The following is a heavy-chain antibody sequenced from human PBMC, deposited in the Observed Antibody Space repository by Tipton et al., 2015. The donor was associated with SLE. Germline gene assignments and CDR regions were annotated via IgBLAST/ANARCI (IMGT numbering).Heavy chain of an antibody. CDR1: GGSISSYY. J-gene: IGHJ3*02. V-gene: IGHV4-59*01. CDR2: IYYSGGT. Sequence: TLSLTCTVSGGSISSYYWSWIRQPPGKGLEWIGYIYYSGGTNYNPSLKSRVTISVDTSKNQFSLKLSSVAAADTAVYYCARRVAAGYCSSTSCYYAFDIWGQGTMVTVSS. D-gene: IGHD2-2*01. CDR3: ARRVAAGYCSSTSCYYAFDI.